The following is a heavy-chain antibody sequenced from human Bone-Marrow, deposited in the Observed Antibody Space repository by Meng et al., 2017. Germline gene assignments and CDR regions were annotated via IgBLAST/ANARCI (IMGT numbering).Heavy chain of an antibody. Sequence: VQLVVSGGGLVQPGGSRRLSCAASGFSFSCYAMSWVRQAPGKGLEWVSLIGGSGTIHYADSVKGRVTISRDNSKNTVYLEMNSLRVEDTAVYYCAKDDSSGYGPDYWGQGTLVTVSS. J-gene: IGHJ4*02. CDR1: GFSFSCYA. V-gene: IGHV3-23*04. CDR2: IGGSGTI. D-gene: IGHD5-18*01. CDR3: AKDDSSGYGPDY.